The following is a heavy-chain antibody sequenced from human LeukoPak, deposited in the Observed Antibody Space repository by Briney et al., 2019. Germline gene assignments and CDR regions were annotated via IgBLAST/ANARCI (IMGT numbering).Heavy chain of an antibody. CDR2: ISGSGGST. J-gene: IGHJ3*02. Sequence: GGSLRLSCAASGFTFSSYAMSWVRQAPGKGLEWVSAISGSGGSTYYADSVKGRFTISRDNSKNTLYLQMNSLRAEDTAVYYCARDRSVVVTADTFDIWGQGTMVTVSS. CDR1: GFTFSSYA. D-gene: IGHD2-21*02. CDR3: ARDRSVVVTADTFDI. V-gene: IGHV3-23*01.